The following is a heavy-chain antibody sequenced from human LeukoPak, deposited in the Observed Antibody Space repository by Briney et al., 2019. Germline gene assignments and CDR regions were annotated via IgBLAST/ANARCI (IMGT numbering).Heavy chain of an antibody. CDR3: ARGIFGSKYYFDY. D-gene: IGHD3-3*02. CDR2: INHSGST. Sequence: PSETLSPTCAVYGGSFSGYYWSWIRQPPGKGLEWIGEINHSGSTNYNPSLKSRVTISVDTSKNQFSLKLSSVTAADTAVYYCARGIFGSKYYFDYWGQGTLVTVSS. J-gene: IGHJ4*02. V-gene: IGHV4-34*01. CDR1: GGSFSGYY.